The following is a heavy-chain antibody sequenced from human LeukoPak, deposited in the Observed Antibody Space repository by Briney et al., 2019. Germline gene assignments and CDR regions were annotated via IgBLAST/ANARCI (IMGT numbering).Heavy chain of an antibody. CDR1: GFTFSSYG. CDR3: ARDRGSSWYGSFDY. V-gene: IGHV3-30*03. D-gene: IGHD6-13*01. CDR2: ISYDGSNK. Sequence: GGSLRLSCAASGFTFSSYGMHWVRQAPGKGLEWVAIISYDGSNKYYADSVQGRFTISRDNSKNTLYLQMNSLRAEDTAVYYCARDRGSSWYGSFDYWGQGTLVTVSS. J-gene: IGHJ4*02.